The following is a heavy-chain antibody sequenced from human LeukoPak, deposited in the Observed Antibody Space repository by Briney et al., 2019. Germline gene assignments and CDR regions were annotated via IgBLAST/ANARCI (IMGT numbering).Heavy chain of an antibody. CDR2: IYPSDSDI. CDR3: ARRGTHNASGSYYAGPIDAFDI. CDR1: GYDFTSYW. D-gene: IGHD3-10*01. Sequence: GESLKISCQACGYDFTSYWIGWVRLMPGKGLEWMGIIYPSDSDIRYSPSFQGQVTISADKAISTAYVQWSSLKASDTAMYYCARRGTHNASGSYYAGPIDAFDIWGQGTMVTVSS. V-gene: IGHV5-51*01. J-gene: IGHJ3*02.